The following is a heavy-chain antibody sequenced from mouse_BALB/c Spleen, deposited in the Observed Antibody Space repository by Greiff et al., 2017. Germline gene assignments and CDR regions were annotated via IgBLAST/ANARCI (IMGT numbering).Heavy chain of an antibody. CDR2: IWSGGST. V-gene: IGHV2-4-1*01. J-gene: IGHJ4*01. D-gene: IGHD1-1*01. CDR3: ARNFLYYGSRGDAMDY. CDR1: RFSLTSYG. Sequence: QVQLQQSGPGLVQPSQSLSITCTVSRFSLTSYGVHWVRQSPGKGLEWLGVIWSGGSTDYNAAFISRLSISKDNSKSQVFFKMNSLQADDTAIYYCARNFLYYGSRGDAMDYWGQGTSVTVSS.